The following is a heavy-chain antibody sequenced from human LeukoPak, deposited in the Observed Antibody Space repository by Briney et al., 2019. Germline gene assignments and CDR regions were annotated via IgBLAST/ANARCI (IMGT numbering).Heavy chain of an antibody. CDR1: GFTFGNSW. CDR3: VVVIEPPDSDGFDV. D-gene: IGHD1-14*01. CDR2: INADGSTA. V-gene: IGHV3-74*01. J-gene: IGHJ3*01. Sequence: GGSLRLSCAASGFTFGNSWVHWVRQAPGKGLVWVSLINADGSTATYADSVKGRFTISRDNARNTLSLQMNSLTIEDTAVYYCVVVIEPPDSDGFDVWGQGTMITVSS.